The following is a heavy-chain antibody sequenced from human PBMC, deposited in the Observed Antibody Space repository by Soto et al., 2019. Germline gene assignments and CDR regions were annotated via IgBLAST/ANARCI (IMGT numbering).Heavy chain of an antibody. J-gene: IGHJ6*02. CDR3: AIITRGFSMDV. V-gene: IGHV3-7*01. D-gene: IGHD1-20*01. CDR1: GFTFSAYW. Sequence: GGSLRLSCSASGFTFSAYWMSWVRQTPGKGLEWVANIKHDGSEKYYVDSVKGRFTISRDNAKNSLFLEMNSLRAEDTAVFYCAIITRGFSMDVWGQGTTVTVSS. CDR2: IKHDGSEK.